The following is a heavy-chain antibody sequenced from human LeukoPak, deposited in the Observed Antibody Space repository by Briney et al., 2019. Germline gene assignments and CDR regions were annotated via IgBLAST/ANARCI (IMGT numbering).Heavy chain of an antibody. CDR3: AKGGWIAAAGGYFDY. V-gene: IGHV3-23*01. Sequence: GGSLRLSCAASGCTFSSYAMSWVRQAPRKGLEWVSAISGSGGSTYYADSVKGRFTISRDNSKNTLYLQMNSLRAEDTAVYYCAKGGWIAAAGGYFDYWGQGTLVTVSS. CDR2: ISGSGGST. J-gene: IGHJ4*02. D-gene: IGHD6-13*01. CDR1: GCTFSSYA.